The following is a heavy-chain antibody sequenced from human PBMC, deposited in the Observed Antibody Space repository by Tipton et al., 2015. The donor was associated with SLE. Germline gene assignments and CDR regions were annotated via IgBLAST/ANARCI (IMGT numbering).Heavy chain of an antibody. CDR3: AREDTTGAFDI. J-gene: IGHJ3*02. V-gene: IGHV1-2*02. CDR1: GYTFTSYG. CDR2: INPNSGGT. D-gene: IGHD1-1*01. Sequence: QLVQSGAEVKKPGASVKVSCKASGYTFTSYGISWVRQAPGQGLEWMGWINPNSGGTNYAQKFQGRVTMTRDTSISTAYMELSRLTSDDTAVYYCAREDTTGAFDIWGQGTMVTVSS.